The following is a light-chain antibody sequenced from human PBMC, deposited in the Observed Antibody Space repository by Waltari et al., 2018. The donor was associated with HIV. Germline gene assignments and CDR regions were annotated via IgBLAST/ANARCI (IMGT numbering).Light chain of an antibody. V-gene: IGKV3-20*01. CDR3: QQYGSSGT. CDR2: GTS. J-gene: IGKJ1*01. Sequence: ESVLPQSPGTLSFTPGERGTLSCRASQSVSSSDLAWYQQKHGQAPRLLIYGTSSRATGIPDRFSGSGSGTDFTLTISRLEPEDFAVYYCQQYGSSGTFGQGTKVEIK. CDR1: QSVSSSD.